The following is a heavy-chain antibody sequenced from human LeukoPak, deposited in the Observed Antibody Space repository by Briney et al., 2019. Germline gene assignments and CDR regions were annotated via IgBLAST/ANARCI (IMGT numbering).Heavy chain of an antibody. V-gene: IGHV4-34*01. D-gene: IGHD3-10*01. Sequence: SETLSLTCAVYGGSFSGYYWSWIRQPPGNGLEWIGEINHSGSTNYNPSLKSRVTISVDTSKNQFSLKLSSVTAADTAVYYCARGPPYYYGSGSYRHYYFDYWGQGTLVTVSS. CDR1: GGSFSGYY. CDR3: ARGPPYYYGSGSYRHYYFDY. J-gene: IGHJ4*02. CDR2: INHSGST.